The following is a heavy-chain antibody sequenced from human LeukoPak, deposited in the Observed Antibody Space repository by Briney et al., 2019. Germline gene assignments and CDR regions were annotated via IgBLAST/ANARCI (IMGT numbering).Heavy chain of an antibody. CDR2: ISSSSSYI. J-gene: IGHJ4*02. Sequence: PGGSLRLSCAASGFTFSSYSMNWVRQAPGKGLEWVSSISSSSSYIYYADSVKGRFTISRDNAKNSLYLQMNSLRAEDTAVYYCASPPLAAASRDYWGQGTLVTVSS. CDR1: GFTFSSYS. D-gene: IGHD2-15*01. V-gene: IGHV3-21*01. CDR3: ASPPLAAASRDY.